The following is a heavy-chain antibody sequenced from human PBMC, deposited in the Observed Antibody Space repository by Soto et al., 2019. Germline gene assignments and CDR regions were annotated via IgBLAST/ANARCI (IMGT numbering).Heavy chain of an antibody. J-gene: IGHJ4*02. CDR2: ISGSGDST. V-gene: IGHV3-23*01. CDR3: AKDLRLSRGYSAYGHFDY. Sequence: GGSLRLSCAASGFTFSNYAMSWFRQAPGKGLEWISTISGSGDSTYYADSVKGRFTISRDNSKNTLYLQMNSLRAEDTAVYYCAKDLRLSRGYSAYGHFDYWGQGTLVTVSS. D-gene: IGHD5-12*01. CDR1: GFTFSNYA.